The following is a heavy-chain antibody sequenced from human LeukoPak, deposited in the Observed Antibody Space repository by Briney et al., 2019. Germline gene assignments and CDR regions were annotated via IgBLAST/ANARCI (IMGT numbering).Heavy chain of an antibody. V-gene: IGHV4-61*02. Sequence: KPSETLSLTCTVSGGSISSGSYYWSWIRQPAGKGLEWIGRIYTSGSTNYNPSLKSRVTISVDTSKNQFSLKLSSVTAANTAVYYCARDQPAVAGIVDYWGQGTLVTVSS. CDR3: ARDQPAVAGIVDY. D-gene: IGHD6-19*01. CDR1: GGSISSGSYY. CDR2: IYTSGST. J-gene: IGHJ4*02.